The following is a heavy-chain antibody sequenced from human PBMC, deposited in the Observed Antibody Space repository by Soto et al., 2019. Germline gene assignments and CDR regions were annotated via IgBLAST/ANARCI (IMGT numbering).Heavy chain of an antibody. CDR1: GGSISSGGYY. CDR3: ARGRYYYGSGSYLAPYWYFDL. V-gene: IGHV4-31*03. CDR2: IYYSGST. Sequence: SETLSLTCTVSGGSISSGGYYWSWIRQHPGKDMEWIGYIYYSGSTYYNPSLKSRVTISVDTSKNQFSLKLSSVTAADTVVYYCARGRYYYGSGSYLAPYWYFDLWGRGTLVT. D-gene: IGHD3-10*01. J-gene: IGHJ2*01.